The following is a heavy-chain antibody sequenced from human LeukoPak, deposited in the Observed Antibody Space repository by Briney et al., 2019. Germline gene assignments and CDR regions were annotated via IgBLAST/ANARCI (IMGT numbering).Heavy chain of an antibody. CDR3: ARVGEYSSSWPFDY. J-gene: IGHJ4*02. Sequence: GRSLRLSCAASGFTFNSYGMHWVRQAPGKGLEWVAVIWYDGSNKYYADSVKGRFTISRDNSKNTLYLQMNSLRAEDTAVYYCARVGEYSSSWPFDYWGQGTLVTVSS. V-gene: IGHV3-33*01. D-gene: IGHD6-13*01. CDR2: IWYDGSNK. CDR1: GFTFNSYG.